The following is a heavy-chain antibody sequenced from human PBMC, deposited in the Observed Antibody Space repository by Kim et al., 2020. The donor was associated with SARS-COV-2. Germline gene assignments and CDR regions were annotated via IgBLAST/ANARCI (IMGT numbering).Heavy chain of an antibody. Sequence: WGSLRLSCAASGFTFSDYYMSWIRQAPGKGLEWVSYISSSGSTIYYADSVKGRFTISRDNAKNSLYLQMNSLRAEDTAVYYCARASYYYDSSGYQFFDYWGQGTLVTVSS. D-gene: IGHD3-22*01. V-gene: IGHV3-11*01. CDR3: ARASYYYDSSGYQFFDY. CDR1: GFTFSDYY. CDR2: ISSSGSTI. J-gene: IGHJ4*02.